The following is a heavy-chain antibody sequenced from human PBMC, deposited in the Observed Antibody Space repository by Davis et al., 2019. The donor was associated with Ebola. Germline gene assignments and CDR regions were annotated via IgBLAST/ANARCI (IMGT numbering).Heavy chain of an antibody. J-gene: IGHJ4*02. CDR2: INHSGST. V-gene: IGHV4-34*01. D-gene: IGHD2-15*01. Sequence: SETLSLTCTVSGGSISSYYWSWIRQPPGKGLEWIGEINHSGSTNYNPSLKSRVTISVDTSKNQFSLKLSSVTAADTAVYYCAREKLGYCSGGSCYPFDTWGQGTLVTVSS. CDR1: GGSISSYY. CDR3: AREKLGYCSGGSCYPFDT.